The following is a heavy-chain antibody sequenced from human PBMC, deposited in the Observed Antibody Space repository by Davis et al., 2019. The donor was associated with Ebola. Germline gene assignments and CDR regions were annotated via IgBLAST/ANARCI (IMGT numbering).Heavy chain of an antibody. CDR1: GFTVSNNY. Sequence: GGSLRLSCAASGFTVSNNYMNWVRQAPGKGLEWVSIIYSGAATYYAESVKGRFTISRDNFKNTLYLQMNSLRAEDTAIYYCARDHSNWRTGLYYYGMDVWGQGTTVTVSS. D-gene: IGHD1-1*01. V-gene: IGHV3-66*01. CDR2: IYSGAAT. J-gene: IGHJ6*02. CDR3: ARDHSNWRTGLYYYGMDV.